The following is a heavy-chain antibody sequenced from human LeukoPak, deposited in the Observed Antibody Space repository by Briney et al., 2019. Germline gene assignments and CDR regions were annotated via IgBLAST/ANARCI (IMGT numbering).Heavy chain of an antibody. V-gene: IGHV3-53*01. Sequence: GGSLRLSCAASGFTVSSNSMSWFRQAPGKGLEWVSVIYTGGTTYYADSVKGRFTISRDNSKNTLYLQMNSLRAEDTAVYYCARDAMLRGVPFDYWGQGTLVTVSS. D-gene: IGHD3-10*01. CDR1: GFTVSSNS. CDR3: ARDAMLRGVPFDY. CDR2: IYTGGTT. J-gene: IGHJ4*02.